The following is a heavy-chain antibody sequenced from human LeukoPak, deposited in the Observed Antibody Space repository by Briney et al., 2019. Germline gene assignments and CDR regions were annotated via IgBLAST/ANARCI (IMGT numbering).Heavy chain of an antibody. J-gene: IGHJ5*02. CDR2: IIPIFGTV. CDR3: ARAPYGSGSQNWFDP. D-gene: IGHD3-10*01. V-gene: IGHV1-69*05. CDR1: GGTFSSYA. Sequence: GSSVKVSCKASGGTFSSYAISWVRQAPGQGLEWMGGIIPIFGTVNYAQKFQGRVTMTRDTSTSTVYMELSSLRSEDTAVYYCARAPYGSGSQNWFDPWGQGTLVTVSS.